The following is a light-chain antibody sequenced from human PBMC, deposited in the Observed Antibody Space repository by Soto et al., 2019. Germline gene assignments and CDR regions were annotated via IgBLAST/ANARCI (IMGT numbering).Light chain of an antibody. CDR3: CSDAGSLTWV. CDR1: SSDVGSHNF. CDR2: GVR. J-gene: IGLJ3*02. V-gene: IGLV2-23*02. Sequence: QSVLTQPASVSGSPGQSITISCTGTSSDVGSHNFVSWYQQHPGKAPKLMIYGVRERPSGVSNRFSGSKSGNTASLTISGLQAEDEADYYCCSDAGSLTWVFGGGTKVTV.